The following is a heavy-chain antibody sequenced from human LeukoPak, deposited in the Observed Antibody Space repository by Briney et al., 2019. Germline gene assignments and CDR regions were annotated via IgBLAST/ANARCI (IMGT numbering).Heavy chain of an antibody. J-gene: IGHJ4*02. D-gene: IGHD6-19*01. CDR1: GFTFSSYW. CDR3: ARVPQRGRSSGWYYFDY. CDR2: IKQDGSEE. Sequence: HPGGSLRLSCAASGFTFSSYWMSWVRQAPGKGLEWVANIKQDGSEEYYVDSVKGRFTISRDNAKNSLYLQMNSLIAEDTAVYYCARVPQRGRSSGWYYFDYWGQGTLVTVSS. V-gene: IGHV3-7*01.